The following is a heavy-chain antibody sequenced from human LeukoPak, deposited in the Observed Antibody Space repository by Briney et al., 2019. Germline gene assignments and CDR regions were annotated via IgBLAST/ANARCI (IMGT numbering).Heavy chain of an antibody. CDR1: GGSISSYY. D-gene: IGHD3-22*01. J-gene: IGHJ5*02. CDR3: ARDKAYYDSSGYLNWFDP. Sequence: SETLSLTCTVSGGSISSYYCSWIRQPAGKGLEWIGRIYTSGSTNYNPSLKSRATMSVDPSKNQFSLRLSSVTAADTAVYYCARDKAYYDSSGYLNWFDPWGQGTLVTVSS. CDR2: IYTSGST. V-gene: IGHV4-4*07.